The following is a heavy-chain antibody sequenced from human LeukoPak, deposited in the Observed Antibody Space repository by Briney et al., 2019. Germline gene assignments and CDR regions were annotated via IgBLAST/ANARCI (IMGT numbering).Heavy chain of an antibody. J-gene: IGHJ4*02. CDR3: ARDPSSSEYYYDSSGHGD. CDR2: ITAIFRTA. CDR1: GGTFNIYA. Sequence: ASVTVSCKTSGGTFNIYAISWVRQAPGQGLEWMGGITAIFRTANCAQKFQGRVTITADESTSTAYMELSSLRSEDTAVYYCARDPSSSEYYYDSSGHGDWGQGTLVTVSS. D-gene: IGHD3-22*01. V-gene: IGHV1-69*13.